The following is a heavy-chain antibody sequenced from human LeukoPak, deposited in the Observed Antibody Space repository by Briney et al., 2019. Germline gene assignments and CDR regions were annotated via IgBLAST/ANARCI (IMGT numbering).Heavy chain of an antibody. CDR1: GFSFSSYG. CDR3: AKIQGYFDY. V-gene: IGHV3-23*01. Sequence: HSGGSLRLSCAASGFSFSSYGMSWVRQAPGKGLVWVSAISGSGDRTYYADSVKGRFTISRDNPRNTLYLQLNSLRAEDTAVYYCAKIQGYFDYWGQGALVTVSS. J-gene: IGHJ4*02. CDR2: ISGSGDRT.